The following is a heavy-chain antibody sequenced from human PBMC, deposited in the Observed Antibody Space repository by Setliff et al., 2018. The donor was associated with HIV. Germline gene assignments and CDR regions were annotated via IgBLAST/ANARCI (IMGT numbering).Heavy chain of an antibody. CDR2: INHSGST. V-gene: IGHV4-34*01. D-gene: IGHD4-4*01. CDR3: ARLDYSNYYSYYIDV. J-gene: IGHJ6*03. CDR1: GGSFSGYY. Sequence: SETLSLTCVVYGGSFSGYYWSWIRQPPGKGLEWIGEINHSGSTNYNPSLKSRVTISVDTSKNQFSLKLSSVTAADTAVYYCARLDYSNYYSYYIDVWGEGTMVTVSS.